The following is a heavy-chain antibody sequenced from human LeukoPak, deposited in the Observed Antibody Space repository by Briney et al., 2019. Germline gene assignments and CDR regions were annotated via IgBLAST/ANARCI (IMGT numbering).Heavy chain of an antibody. CDR1: GFTFSNAG. CDR2: IKSKTDGGTT. Sequence: GGSLRLSCAASGFTFSNAGMSWVRQAPGKGLEWVGRIKSKTDGGTTDYAAPVKGSFTISRDDSKNTLYLQMNSLKTEDTAVYYCTTELSGYYYTDWYFDLWGRGTLVTVSS. V-gene: IGHV3-15*01. D-gene: IGHD3-22*01. CDR3: TTELSGYYYTDWYFDL. J-gene: IGHJ2*01.